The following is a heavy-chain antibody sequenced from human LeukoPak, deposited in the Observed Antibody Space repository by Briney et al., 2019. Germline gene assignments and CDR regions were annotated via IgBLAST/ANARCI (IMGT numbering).Heavy chain of an antibody. CDR3: ANRGLFDYYYGMDV. Sequence: GGSLRLSCAASGFTFSSYAMSWVRQAPGKGLEWVSAISGSGGSTYYADSVKGRFTISRDNSKNTLYLQMNSLGAEDTAVYYCANRGLFDYYYGMDVWGQGTTVTVSS. V-gene: IGHV3-23*01. CDR1: GFTFSSYA. J-gene: IGHJ6*02. D-gene: IGHD2-21*01. CDR2: ISGSGGST.